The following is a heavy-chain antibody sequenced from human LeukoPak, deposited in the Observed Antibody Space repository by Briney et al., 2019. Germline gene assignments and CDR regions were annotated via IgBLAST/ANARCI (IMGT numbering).Heavy chain of an antibody. Sequence: GESLKISCKGSGYSFTSYWIAWVRQMPGKGLEWMGIIYPGDSYTTYSPSFQGQVTISADKSISTAYLQWRSLKASDTAMYYCARHASYTYIDYWGQGTLVTVSS. CDR3: ARHASYTYIDY. V-gene: IGHV5-51*01. CDR2: IYPGDSYT. CDR1: GYSFTSYW. D-gene: IGHD3-16*01. J-gene: IGHJ4*02.